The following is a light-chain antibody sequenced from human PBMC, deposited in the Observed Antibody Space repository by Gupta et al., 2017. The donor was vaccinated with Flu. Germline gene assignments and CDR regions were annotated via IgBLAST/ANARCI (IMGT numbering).Light chain of an antibody. CDR3: QQSYITPRT. V-gene: IGKV1-39*01. CDR1: ESVGNY. CDR2: DAS. J-gene: IGKJ1*01. Sequence: GDRVTVTCRASESVGNYLNWYQQKVGEPPKLLIFDASTLHSGVPSRFSGRRSGTDFPLTISSLQPEDFATYYCQQSYITPRTFGPGTKVEI.